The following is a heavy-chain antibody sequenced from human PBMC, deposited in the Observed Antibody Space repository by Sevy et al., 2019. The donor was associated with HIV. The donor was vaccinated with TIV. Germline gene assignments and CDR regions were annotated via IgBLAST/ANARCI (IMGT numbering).Heavy chain of an antibody. J-gene: IGHJ5*02. CDR2: SDPQDGET. CDR3: AIVGLRYFSGSSVYQGDWFDP. Sequence: ASVKVSCKVSGYTLTKLSIHWVRQAPGKGLEWMGNSDPQDGETIYAQNFQGRVTMTEDTSTDTAFMELSSLTSEDTALYYCAIVGLRYFSGSSVYQGDWFDPWGQGTLVTVSS. D-gene: IGHD2-15*01. CDR1: GYTLTKLS. V-gene: IGHV1-24*01.